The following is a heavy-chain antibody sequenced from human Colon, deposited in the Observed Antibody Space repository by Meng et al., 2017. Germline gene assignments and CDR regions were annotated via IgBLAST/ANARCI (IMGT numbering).Heavy chain of an antibody. CDR1: EFTFSSYW. J-gene: IGHJ4*02. Sequence: GEVVESGGGLVQPVGSLRLSCAASEFTFSSYWMHWVRQAPGKGLVWVSRISSDGSSTIYADSVKGRFTITRDNAKNTLSLQMNSLRAEDTAVYYCAAFRSGKIDYWGQGTLVTVSS. D-gene: IGHD1-26*01. CDR3: AAFRSGKIDY. V-gene: IGHV3-74*01. CDR2: ISSDGSST.